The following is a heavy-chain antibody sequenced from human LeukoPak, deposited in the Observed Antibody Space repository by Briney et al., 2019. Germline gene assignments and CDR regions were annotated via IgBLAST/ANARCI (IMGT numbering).Heavy chain of an antibody. CDR3: ARVGKSGSYPFDY. J-gene: IGHJ4*02. V-gene: IGHV3-7*05. Sequence: GGSLRLSCAASGFTFNSYWMTWVRQAPGKGLEWLANIKQDGSEEYYVDSVMGRFTISRDNAKNSLYLQMNSLRAGDTAVYYCARVGKSGSYPFDYWGQGSLVTVSS. CDR2: IKQDGSEE. CDR1: GFTFNSYW. D-gene: IGHD1-26*01.